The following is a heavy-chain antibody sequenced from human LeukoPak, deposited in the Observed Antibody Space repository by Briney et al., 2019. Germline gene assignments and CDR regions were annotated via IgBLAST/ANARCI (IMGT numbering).Heavy chain of an antibody. D-gene: IGHD3-22*01. J-gene: IGHJ4*02. CDR2: IYYSGST. CDR3: ARFSYYYDSSGRGFDY. CDR1: GGSISSGDYY. V-gene: IGHV4-30-4*08. Sequence: SQTLSLTCTVSGGSISSGDYYWSWIRQPPGKGLEWIGYIYYSGSTYYNPSLKSRVTISVDTSKNQFSLKLSSVTAAGTAVYYCARFSYYYDSSGRGFDYWGQGTLVTVSS.